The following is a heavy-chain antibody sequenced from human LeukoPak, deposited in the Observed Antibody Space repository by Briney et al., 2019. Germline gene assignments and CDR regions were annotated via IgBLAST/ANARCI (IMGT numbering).Heavy chain of an antibody. V-gene: IGHV1-46*01. J-gene: IGHJ4*02. Sequence: GASVKVSCKASGYTFTNYYIHWVRQAPGQGLEWMGIINPSGGSTSYAQKFQGRVTMTRDMSTNTVYMDLSSLRSEDTAVYYCARGYDIWTGYLQFDYWGQGTLVTVSS. D-gene: IGHD3-9*01. CDR2: INPSGGST. CDR1: GYTFTNYY. CDR3: ARGYDIWTGYLQFDY.